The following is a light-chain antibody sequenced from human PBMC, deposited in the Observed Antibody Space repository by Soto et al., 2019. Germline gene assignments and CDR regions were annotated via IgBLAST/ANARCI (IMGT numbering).Light chain of an antibody. V-gene: IGKV3-20*01. CDR3: QQYGSSGT. CDR1: QSVSNNY. CDR2: GAS. Sequence: EIVLTQSPGTLSLSPGERATLSCRASQSVSNNYLAWYQQKPGQAPRLLIYGASNRATGIPDRFSGRGSGTYFTLIISRLEPEDFAVYYCQQYGSSGTFVQGTKVEIK. J-gene: IGKJ1*01.